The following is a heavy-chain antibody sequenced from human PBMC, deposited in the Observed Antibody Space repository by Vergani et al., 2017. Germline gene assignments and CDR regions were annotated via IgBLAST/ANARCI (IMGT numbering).Heavy chain of an antibody. CDR1: GFTFSSYG. CDR3: AGSIRSYPPDDS. J-gene: IGHJ5*01. CDR2: ISYDGSNK. Sequence: QVQLVESGGGVVQPGGSLRLSCAASGFTFSSYGMHWVRQAPGKGLEWVAVISYDGSNKYYADSVKGRFTISRDNAKNSLYLQMNSLRAEDTAVYYCAGSIRSYPPDDSWGPGTLVTVSS. D-gene: IGHD3-16*02. V-gene: IGHV3-30*19.